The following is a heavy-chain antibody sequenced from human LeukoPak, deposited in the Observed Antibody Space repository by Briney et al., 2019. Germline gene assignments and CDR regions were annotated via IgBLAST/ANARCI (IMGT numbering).Heavy chain of an antibody. CDR3: AREVGGYSYGWRPTELSWYFDL. J-gene: IGHJ2*01. D-gene: IGHD5-18*01. CDR1: GGSISSGSYY. CDR2: IYTSGST. Sequence: ASETLSLTCTVSGGSISSGSYYWSWIRQPAGKGLEWIGRIYTSGSTNYNPSLKSQVTISVDTSKNQFSLTLNSVTAADTAVYYCAREVGGYSYGWRPTELSWYFDLWGRGTLVTVST. V-gene: IGHV4-61*02.